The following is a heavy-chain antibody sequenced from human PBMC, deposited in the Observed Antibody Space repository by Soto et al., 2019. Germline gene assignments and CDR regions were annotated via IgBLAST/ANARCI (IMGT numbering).Heavy chain of an antibody. CDR2: IYHSGSI. CDR3: ASRKSSSYFDY. CDR1: GGSISSGGYS. V-gene: IGHV4-30-2*01. J-gene: IGHJ4*02. D-gene: IGHD3-10*01. Sequence: PSETLSLTCAVSGGSISSGGYSWSWIRQPPGKGLEWIGYIYHSGSIYYNPSLKSRVTISVDRSKDQFSLKLSSVTAADTAVYYCASRKSSSYFDYWGQGTLVTAPQ.